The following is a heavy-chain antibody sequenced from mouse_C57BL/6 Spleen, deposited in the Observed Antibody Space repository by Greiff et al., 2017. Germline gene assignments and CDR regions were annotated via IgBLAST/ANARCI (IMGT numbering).Heavy chain of an antibody. J-gene: IGHJ2*01. Sequence: EVQLQQSGAELVKPGASVKLSCTASGFNIKDYYMHWVKQRTEQGLEWIGRIDPEDGEPKYAPKFQGKATITADTSSNTAYLQLSSLTSEDTAVYYCARSLLDYYGSSFSYWGKGTTLTVSS. CDR2: IDPEDGEP. CDR1: GFNIKDYY. D-gene: IGHD1-1*01. CDR3: ARSLLDYYGSSFSY. V-gene: IGHV14-2*01.